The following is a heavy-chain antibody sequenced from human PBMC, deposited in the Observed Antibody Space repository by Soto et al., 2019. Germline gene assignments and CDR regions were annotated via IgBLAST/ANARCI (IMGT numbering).Heavy chain of an antibody. V-gene: IGHV1-18*01. Sequence: QVQLVQSGAEVKKPGASVKASCKASGYTFTANGISWVRQAPGQGLRWREWISAYNGNTNYEQKLQGRVTMTTDTSTSTAYMELRSLRSDDTAVYYCARDLGFRSDYWGQGTLVTVSS. CDR3: ARDLGFRSDY. J-gene: IGHJ4*02. CDR2: ISAYNGNT. D-gene: IGHD3-10*01. CDR1: GYTFTANG.